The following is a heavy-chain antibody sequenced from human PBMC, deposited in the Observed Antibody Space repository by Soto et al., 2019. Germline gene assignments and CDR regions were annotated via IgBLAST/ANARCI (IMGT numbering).Heavy chain of an antibody. J-gene: IGHJ4*02. CDR3: AKGKPYSSSSALDY. CDR1: GFTFSSYG. D-gene: IGHD6-6*01. Sequence: HPGGSLRLSCAASGFTFSSYGMHWVRQAPGKGLEWVAVISYDGSNKYYADSVKGRFTISRDNSKNTLYLQMNSLRAEDTAVYYCAKGKPYSSSSALDYWGQGTLVTVSS. V-gene: IGHV3-30*18. CDR2: ISYDGSNK.